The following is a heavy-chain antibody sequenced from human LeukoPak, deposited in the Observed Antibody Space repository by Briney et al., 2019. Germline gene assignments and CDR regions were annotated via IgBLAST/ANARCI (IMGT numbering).Heavy chain of an antibody. Sequence: SETLSLTCSVPADSITIYYWTWIRQPPGKGLEWIGYIDHTGSTNFNPSLNGRVSISRDTTKNLFSLRLRSVTAADTAVYFCARGRVSSSTWYSTYYYYFYMDVWGKGTTVTVSS. CDR2: IDHTGST. CDR1: ADSITIYY. CDR3: ARGRVSSSTWYSTYYYYFYMDV. V-gene: IGHV4-59*01. J-gene: IGHJ6*03. D-gene: IGHD1-1*01.